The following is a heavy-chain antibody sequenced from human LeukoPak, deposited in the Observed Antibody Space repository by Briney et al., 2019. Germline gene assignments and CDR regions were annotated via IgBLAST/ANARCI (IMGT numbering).Heavy chain of an antibody. J-gene: IGHJ4*02. CDR1: GFTFRSYW. Sequence: GGSLRLSCAASGFTFRSYWMHWVRQAPGKGLVWVSRINSDGYSTSYADSVKGRFTISRDNAKNTLYLQMNSLRAEDTAMYYCASPYSGSYYGFDYWGQGTLVTVSS. V-gene: IGHV3-74*01. D-gene: IGHD1-26*01. CDR3: ASPYSGSYYGFDY. CDR2: INSDGYST.